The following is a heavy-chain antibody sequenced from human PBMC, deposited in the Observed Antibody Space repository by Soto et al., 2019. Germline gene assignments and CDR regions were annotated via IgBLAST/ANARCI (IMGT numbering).Heavy chain of an antibody. Sequence: GESLKISCKGSGYSFTSYSISWVRQMPGKGLEWMGRIDPSDSYTNYSPSFQGHVTISADKSISTAYLQWSSLKASDTAMYYCPRRGDVGYCSSTSCYLGGYYYYGMDVWGHGTTVTGSS. J-gene: IGHJ6*02. V-gene: IGHV5-10-1*01. CDR2: IDPSDSYT. D-gene: IGHD2-2*01. CDR1: GYSFTSYS. CDR3: PRRGDVGYCSSTSCYLGGYYYYGMDV.